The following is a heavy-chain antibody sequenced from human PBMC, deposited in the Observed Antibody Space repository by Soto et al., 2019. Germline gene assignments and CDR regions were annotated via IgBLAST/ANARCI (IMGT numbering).Heavy chain of an antibody. CDR2: IWYDGSNK. CDR3: ARAGDYYYDSSGYFDAFDI. Sequence: QVQLVESGGGVVQPGRSLRLSCAASGFTFSSYGMHWVRQAPGRGLEWVAVIWYDGSNKYYAASVKGRFTLPRDNSKNALYLHINSLRADDTAVYYCARAGDYYYDSSGYFDAFDIWGQGTMVTVSS. CDR1: GFTFSSYG. V-gene: IGHV3-33*01. J-gene: IGHJ3*02. D-gene: IGHD3-22*01.